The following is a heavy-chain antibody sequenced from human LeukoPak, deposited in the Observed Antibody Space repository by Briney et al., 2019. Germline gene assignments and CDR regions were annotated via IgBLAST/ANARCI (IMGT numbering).Heavy chain of an antibody. D-gene: IGHD2-2*01. J-gene: IGHJ4*02. Sequence: ASVKVSCKASGYTFIGYYMHWVRQAPGQGLEWMGWIKPNSGGTKYAQKFQGRVTMTRDTSISTAYMELSRLRSDDTAVYYCARYCSGTSCYGGFDYWGQGTLVTVSS. V-gene: IGHV1-2*02. CDR3: ARYCSGTSCYGGFDY. CDR2: IKPNSGGT. CDR1: GYTFIGYY.